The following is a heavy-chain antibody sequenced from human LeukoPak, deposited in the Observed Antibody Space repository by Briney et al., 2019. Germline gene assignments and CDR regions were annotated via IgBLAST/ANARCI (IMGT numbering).Heavy chain of an antibody. CDR2: INPSGGST. CDR1: GYTFTSYY. Sequence: GASVKVSCKASGYTFTSYYMHWVRQAPGQGLEWMGIINPSGGSTSYAQKFQGRVTMTRDTSTSSVYMELSSLRSEDTAVYYCARDSKEPYSSSSLSFDYWGQGTLVTVSS. D-gene: IGHD6-6*01. J-gene: IGHJ4*02. CDR3: ARDSKEPYSSSSLSFDY. V-gene: IGHV1-46*01.